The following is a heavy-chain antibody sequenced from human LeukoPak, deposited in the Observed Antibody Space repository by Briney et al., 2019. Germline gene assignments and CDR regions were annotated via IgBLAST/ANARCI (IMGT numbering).Heavy chain of an antibody. CDR3: ARAHSSSSFDY. D-gene: IGHD6-6*01. V-gene: IGHV1-69*01. CDR2: IIPIFGTA. Sequence: RASVKVSCKASGGTFSSYAISWVRQAPGQGLEWMGGIIPIFGTANYAQKFQGRVTITADESTSTAYMELSSLRSEDTAVYYCARAHSSSSFDYWGQGTLSPSPQ. J-gene: IGHJ4*02. CDR1: GGTFSSYA.